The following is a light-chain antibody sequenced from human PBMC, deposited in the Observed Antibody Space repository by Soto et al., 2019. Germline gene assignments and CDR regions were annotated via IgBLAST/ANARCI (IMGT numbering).Light chain of an antibody. CDR2: GAS. CDR1: QGISTY. V-gene: IGKV1-9*01. Sequence: IQLTQSPSFLSASIGDRVTITCRASQGISTYLAWYQQKPGKAPKNLIYGASTLQSGVPSRFSGSGSGTEFTLTISSLQPEDFATYYCQELNSYPRTFGQGTKVEVK. CDR3: QELNSYPRT. J-gene: IGKJ1*01.